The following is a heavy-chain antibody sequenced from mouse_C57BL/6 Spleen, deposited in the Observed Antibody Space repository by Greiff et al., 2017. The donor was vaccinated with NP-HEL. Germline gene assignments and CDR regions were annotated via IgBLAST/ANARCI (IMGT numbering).Heavy chain of an antibody. Sequence: QVQLKESGAELVRPGTSVKMSCKASGYTFTNYWIGWAKQRPGHGLEWIGDIYPGGGYTNYNEKFKGKATLTADKSSSTAYMQFSSLTSEDSAIYYCARTGDGTTGGYAMDYWGQGTSVTVSS. D-gene: IGHD2-14*01. J-gene: IGHJ4*01. CDR3: ARTGDGTTGGYAMDY. CDR1: GYTFTNYW. CDR2: IYPGGGYT. V-gene: IGHV1-63*01.